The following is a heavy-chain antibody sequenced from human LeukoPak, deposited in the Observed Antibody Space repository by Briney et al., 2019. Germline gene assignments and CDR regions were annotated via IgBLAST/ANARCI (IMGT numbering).Heavy chain of an antibody. CDR3: ARGRYRLRYSSGSHDAFDI. CDR2: INHRGST. V-gene: IGHV4-34*01. D-gene: IGHD6-19*01. CDR1: GGSFSGYY. J-gene: IGHJ3*02. Sequence: SETLSLTCAVYGGSFSGYYWSWIRQPPGKGLEWIGEINHRGSTNYNTSLKSRVTISIDTAKKQFSLKLSSVTAADTAVYYCARGRYRLRYSSGSHDAFDIWGQGTMVTVSS.